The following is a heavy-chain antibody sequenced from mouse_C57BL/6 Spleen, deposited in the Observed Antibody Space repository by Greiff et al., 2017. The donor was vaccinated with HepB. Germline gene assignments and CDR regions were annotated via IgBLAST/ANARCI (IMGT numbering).Heavy chain of an antibody. CDR3: ARSGDGPRFAY. V-gene: IGHV1-82*01. CDR1: GYAFSSSW. D-gene: IGHD2-3*01. CDR2: IYPGDGDT. J-gene: IGHJ3*01. Sequence: VKLQESGPELVKPGASVKISCKASGYAFSSSWMNWVKQRPGKGLEWIGRIYPGDGDTNYNGKFKGKATLTADKSSSTAYMQLSSLTSEDSAVYFCARSGDGPRFAYWGQGTLVTVSA.